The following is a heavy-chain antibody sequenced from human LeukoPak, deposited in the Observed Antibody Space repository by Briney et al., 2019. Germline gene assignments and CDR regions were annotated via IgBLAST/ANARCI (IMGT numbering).Heavy chain of an antibody. J-gene: IGHJ4*02. Sequence: GASVKVSCKASGYTFTSYYMHWVRQAPGQGLEWMGIINPSGGSTSYAQKFQGRVTMTRDTSTSTVYMELSSLRSEDTAVYYCARASSRDYDFWSGYYLDYWGQGTLVTVSS. V-gene: IGHV1-46*01. CDR3: ARASSRDYDFWSGYYLDY. CDR2: INPSGGST. D-gene: IGHD3-3*01. CDR1: GYTFTSYY.